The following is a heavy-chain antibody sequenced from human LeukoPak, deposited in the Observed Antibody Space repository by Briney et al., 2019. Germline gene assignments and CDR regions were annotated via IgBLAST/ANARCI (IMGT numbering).Heavy chain of an antibody. D-gene: IGHD2-15*01. CDR1: GFTFSSYG. CDR3: ARRAGEYSHPYDY. J-gene: IGHJ4*02. Sequence: GGSLRLSCAASGFTFSSYGMSWVRQAPGKGLEWVSFIYSGGNTHYSDSVKGRFTISRDNSKNTLYLQMNSLRAEDTAIYYCARRAGEYSHPYDYWGQGTLVTVSS. CDR2: IYSGGNT. V-gene: IGHV3-23*05.